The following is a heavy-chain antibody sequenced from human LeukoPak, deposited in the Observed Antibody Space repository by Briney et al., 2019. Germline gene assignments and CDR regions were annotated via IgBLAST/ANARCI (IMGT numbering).Heavy chain of an antibody. CDR3: ARVKRLVQFDYYDSSGYFQLVSGGIVPFDY. Sequence: SETLSLTCAVYGGSFSGYYWSWIRQPPGKGLEWIGEINHSGSTNYNPSLKSRVTISVDTSKNQFSLKLSSVTAADTAVYYCARVKRLVQFDYYDSSGYFQLVSGGIVPFDYWGQGTLVTVSS. CDR1: GGSFSGYY. CDR2: INHSGST. V-gene: IGHV4-34*01. J-gene: IGHJ4*02. D-gene: IGHD3-22*01.